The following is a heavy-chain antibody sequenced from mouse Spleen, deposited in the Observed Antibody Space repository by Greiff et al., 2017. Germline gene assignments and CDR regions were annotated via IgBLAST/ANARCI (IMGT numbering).Heavy chain of an antibody. D-gene: IGHD1-1*01. CDR3: ARHEEGYYGFDY. CDR2: FYPGSGSI. CDR1: GYTFTEYT. V-gene: IGHV1-62-2*01. Sequence: VHLVESGAELVKPGASVKLSCKASGYTFTEYTIHWVKQRPGQGLEWIGWFYPGSGSIKYNEKFKDKATLTADKSSSTVYMELSRLTSEDSAVYFCARHEEGYYGFDYWGQGTTLTVSS. J-gene: IGHJ2*01.